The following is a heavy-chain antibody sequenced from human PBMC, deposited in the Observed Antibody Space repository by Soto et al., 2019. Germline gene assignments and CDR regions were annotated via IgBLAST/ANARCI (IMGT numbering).Heavy chain of an antibody. D-gene: IGHD3-16*01. J-gene: IGHJ6*02. CDR3: ALDYGDYYYGMDV. Sequence: SETLSLTCTVSGGSISSSSYYWGWIRQPPGKGLEWIGSIYYSGSTYYNPSLKSRVTISVDTSKNQFSLKLSSVTAADTAVYYCALDYGDYYYGMDVWGQGNTVTVS. CDR2: IYYSGST. V-gene: IGHV4-39*01. CDR1: GGSISSSSYY.